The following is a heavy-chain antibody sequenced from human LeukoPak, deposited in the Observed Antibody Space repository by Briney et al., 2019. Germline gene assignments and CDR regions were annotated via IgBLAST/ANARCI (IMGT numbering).Heavy chain of an antibody. J-gene: IGHJ4*02. CDR2: IDPSDSYT. D-gene: IGHD6-19*01. CDR1: GYSFISYW. CDR3: ARQGRAVAGTDY. Sequence: GESLKISCKGSGYSFISYWISWVRQMPGKGLEWMGRIDPSDSYTNYSPSFQGHVTISADKSISTAYLQWSSLKASDTAMYYCARQGRAVAGTDYWGQGTLVTVSS. V-gene: IGHV5-10-1*01.